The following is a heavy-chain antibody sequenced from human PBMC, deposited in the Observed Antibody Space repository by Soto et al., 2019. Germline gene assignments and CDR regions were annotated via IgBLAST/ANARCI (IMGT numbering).Heavy chain of an antibody. CDR3: ARGVKYGAYSRWFDP. CDR2: MSPNSGNT. J-gene: IGHJ5*02. V-gene: IGHV1-8*01. D-gene: IGHD4-17*01. CDR1: GYTFTSYD. Sequence: QVQLVQSGAEVRKPGASVKVSCKASGYTFTSYDINWVRQATGQGLEYLGWMSPNSGNTGYVQKFQGRVTMTWDTSITTAYRELSRLRSEDTAVYFCARGVKYGAYSRWFDPWGQGTLVTVSS.